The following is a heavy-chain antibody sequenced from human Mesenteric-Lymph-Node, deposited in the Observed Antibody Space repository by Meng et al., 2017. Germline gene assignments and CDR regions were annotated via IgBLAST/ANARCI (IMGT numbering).Heavy chain of an antibody. Sequence: SETLSLTCTVSGGSISSYYWSWIRQPPGQGREWIGNTYYGGTTNYKPSLRSRVTISADTSKNQFSLRLSSVSAADTAVYYCARSEVFHDSSGNTGDDAFDIWGQGTMVTVSS. CDR1: GGSISSYY. CDR2: TYYGGTT. CDR3: ARSEVFHDSSGNTGDDAFDI. J-gene: IGHJ3*02. D-gene: IGHD3-22*01. V-gene: IGHV4-59*01.